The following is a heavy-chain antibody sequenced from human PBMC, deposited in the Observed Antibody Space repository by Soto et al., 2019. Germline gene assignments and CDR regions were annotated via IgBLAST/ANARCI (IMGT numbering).Heavy chain of an antibody. D-gene: IGHD2-15*01. V-gene: IGHV3-23*01. CDR1: GFSFSSYA. Sequence: GGSLRLSCAASGFSFSSYAVGWVRQAPGKGLEWVSVISGNGGRTYYADSVKGRFIISRDNSKNTLFLQMDSLRGEDTAIYYCAKTKGNYCSGGSCYYFDKWGQGVLVTVSS. J-gene: IGHJ4*02. CDR3: AKTKGNYCSGGSCYYFDK. CDR2: ISGNGGRT.